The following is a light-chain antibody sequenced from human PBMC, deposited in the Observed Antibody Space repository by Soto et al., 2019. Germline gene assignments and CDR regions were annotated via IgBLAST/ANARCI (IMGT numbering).Light chain of an antibody. CDR2: LGS. Sequence: DIVMTQSPLSLPVTPGEPASISCRSSQSLLHNNGYNYVDWYLQKPGQSPQLLIYLGSNRASGVPDRFSGSGSDTDFTLKISRVEAEDIGIYYCMQTLQSAFTFGPGTKVEIK. J-gene: IGKJ3*01. CDR3: MQTLQSAFT. V-gene: IGKV2-28*01. CDR1: QSLLHNNGYNY.